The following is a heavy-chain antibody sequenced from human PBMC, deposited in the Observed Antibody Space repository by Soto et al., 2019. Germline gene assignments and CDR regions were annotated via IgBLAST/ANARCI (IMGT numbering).Heavy chain of an antibody. CDR3: VPQDWNNNNCYFDL. CDR2: IYWDDDK. J-gene: IGHJ2*01. D-gene: IGHD1-1*01. V-gene: IGHV2-5*02. Sequence: QITVKESGPKLVKPSQTLTLTCAFSGFSLSTSGVGVGWVRQPPGKAPEWLALIYWDDDKRYRPSLKSRLSITKDTSKDQVVFTMTNMDPVDTATYYCVPQDWNNNNCYFDLWGRGTLVTVSS. CDR1: GFSLSTSGVG.